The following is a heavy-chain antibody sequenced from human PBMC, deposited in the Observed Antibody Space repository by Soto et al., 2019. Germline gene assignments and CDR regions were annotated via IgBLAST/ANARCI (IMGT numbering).Heavy chain of an antibody. V-gene: IGHV5-51*01. D-gene: IGHD4-17*01. CDR3: ARQIRHYESLRNQYYYYGLDV. CDR1: EYSFITYW. CDR2: IYPGDYDT. Sequence: KISCKGSEYSFITYWIAWVRQMPGKGLEWMGIIYPGDYDTRYSSSFQGRVTILADKPISTAHLQWSSLKASDTAIYDCARQIRHYESLRNQYYYYGLDVWGQGTTVTVSS. J-gene: IGHJ6*02.